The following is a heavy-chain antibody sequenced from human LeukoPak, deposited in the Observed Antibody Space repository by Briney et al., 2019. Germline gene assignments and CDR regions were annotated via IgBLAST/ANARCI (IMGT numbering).Heavy chain of an antibody. CDR2: IYPGDSDT. Sequence: GESLKISCKGSENSFTNYWIGWVRQMPGKGLEWVGIIYPGDSDTRYSPSFQGQVTISADKSISTAYLQWSSLKASDTAMYYCGSSGSYSYYYGMDVWGQGTTVTVSS. CDR1: ENSFTNYW. J-gene: IGHJ6*02. CDR3: GSSGSYSYYYGMDV. D-gene: IGHD1-26*01. V-gene: IGHV5-51*01.